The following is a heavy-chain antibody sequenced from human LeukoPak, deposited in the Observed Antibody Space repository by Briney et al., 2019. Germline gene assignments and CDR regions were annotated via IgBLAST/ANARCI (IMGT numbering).Heavy chain of an antibody. CDR1: GGTFSSYA. Sequence: SVKVSCKASGGTFSSYAISWVRQAPGQGLEWMGGIIPIFGTANYAQKFQGRVTITADESTSTAYMELSSLRSEDTAVYYCARGYCSGGSCYPGFDYWGQGTLVTVSS. CDR2: IIPIFGTA. V-gene: IGHV1-69*01. D-gene: IGHD2-15*01. CDR3: ARGYCSGGSCYPGFDY. J-gene: IGHJ4*02.